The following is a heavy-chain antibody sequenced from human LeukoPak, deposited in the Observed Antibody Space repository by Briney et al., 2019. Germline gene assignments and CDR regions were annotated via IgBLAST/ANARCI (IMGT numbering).Heavy chain of an antibody. Sequence: SGGSLRLSCSASGFTFSSYAMHWVRQAPGKGLEYISGITNNGGTTYHADSVKGRFTISRDNSKNTLYLQMRSLRAEDTAVYYCVKVSSIVGATYFDYWGQGTLVTVSS. J-gene: IGHJ4*02. CDR2: ITNNGGTT. D-gene: IGHD1-26*01. CDR3: VKVSSIVGATYFDY. V-gene: IGHV3-64D*06. CDR1: GFTFSSYA.